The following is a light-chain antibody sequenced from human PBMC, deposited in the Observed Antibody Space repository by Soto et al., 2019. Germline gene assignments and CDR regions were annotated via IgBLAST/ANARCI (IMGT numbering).Light chain of an antibody. V-gene: IGKV1-5*01. CDR3: QQYNSYLLT. Sequence: DIPMTQSPSTLSASVGDRVTITCRASQSVSNWLAWYQQKPGKAPKLLIYDASTLETGVPSRFSGSGSGTEFTLTISSLQPDDFATYYCQQYNSYLLTFGGGTKVEI. CDR1: QSVSNW. CDR2: DAS. J-gene: IGKJ4*01.